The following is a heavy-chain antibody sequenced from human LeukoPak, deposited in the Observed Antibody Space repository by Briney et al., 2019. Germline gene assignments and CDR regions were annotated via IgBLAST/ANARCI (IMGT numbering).Heavy chain of an antibody. Sequence: SETLSLTCTVSGGSISSSSYYWGWIRQPPGKGLEWIGSIYYSGSTYYNPSLKSRVTISVDTSKNQFSLKLSSVTAADTAVYYCARHGPDQLLPNRYYYYYMDVWGKGTTVTVSS. D-gene: IGHD2-2*01. J-gene: IGHJ6*03. CDR3: ARHGPDQLLPNRYYYYYMDV. CDR2: IYYSGST. CDR1: GGSISSSSYY. V-gene: IGHV4-39*01.